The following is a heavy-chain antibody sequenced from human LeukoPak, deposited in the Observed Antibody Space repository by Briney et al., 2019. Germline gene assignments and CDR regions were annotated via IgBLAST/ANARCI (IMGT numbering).Heavy chain of an antibody. CDR2: ITWNSGST. D-gene: IGHD6-19*01. Sequence: GGSLRLSCAASGFTFDDYAMNWVRQAPGKGLEWVSGITWNSGSTGYADSVKGRFTISRDNAKNSLYLQMNSVRAEDTAVYYCAREWLVRGYYFDYWGQGTLVTVSS. V-gene: IGHV3-20*04. CDR1: GFTFDDYA. CDR3: AREWLVRGYYFDY. J-gene: IGHJ4*02.